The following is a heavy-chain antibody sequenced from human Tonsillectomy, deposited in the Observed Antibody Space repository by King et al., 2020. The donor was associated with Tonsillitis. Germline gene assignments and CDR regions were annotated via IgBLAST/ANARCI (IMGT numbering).Heavy chain of an antibody. Sequence: QLVQSGAEVKKPGESLKISCEGSGYSFSSHWIAWVRQMPGKGLEWMGVIYPGDSDARYSPSFQGQVTISADKSISTAYLQWSSLKASDTAMYYCARLGEHGDNFGLLLHAMDVWGQGTTVTVSS. D-gene: IGHD5-24*01. J-gene: IGHJ6*02. CDR2: IYPGDSDA. CDR3: ARLGEHGDNFGLLLHAMDV. CDR1: GYSFSSHW. V-gene: IGHV5-51*01.